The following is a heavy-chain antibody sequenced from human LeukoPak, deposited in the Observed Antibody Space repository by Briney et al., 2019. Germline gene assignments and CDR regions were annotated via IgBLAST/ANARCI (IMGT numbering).Heavy chain of an antibody. CDR3: AKDPYDTPYYFDY. D-gene: IGHD3-9*01. CDR1: GFTFSSYA. J-gene: IGHJ4*02. Sequence: PGGSLRLSCAASGFTFSSYAMSWVRQAPGKGLEWVSAISGSGGSTYYADSVKGRFTISGDNSKNTLYLQMNSLRAEDTAVYYCAKDPYDTPYYFDYWGQGTLVTVSS. CDR2: ISGSGGST. V-gene: IGHV3-23*01.